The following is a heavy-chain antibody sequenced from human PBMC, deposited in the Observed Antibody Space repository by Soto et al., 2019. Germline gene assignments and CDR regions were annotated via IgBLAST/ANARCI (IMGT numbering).Heavy chain of an antibody. CDR1: GYTFTSYA. CDR2: ITAGNGNT. Sequence: QVQLVQSGAEEKKPGASVKVSCKASGYTFTSYAMHWVRQAPGQRLEWMGWITAGNGNTKYSQKFQGRVTITRDTYASTAYMELSSLRSEDTAVYYCARAWVVVTAPDYWGQGTLVTVSS. J-gene: IGHJ4*02. D-gene: IGHD2-21*02. V-gene: IGHV1-3*05. CDR3: ARAWVVVTAPDY.